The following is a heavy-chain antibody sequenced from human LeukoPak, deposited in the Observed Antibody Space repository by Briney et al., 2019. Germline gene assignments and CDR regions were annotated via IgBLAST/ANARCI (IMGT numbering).Heavy chain of an antibody. CDR1: GFTFSSYS. V-gene: IGHV3-48*01. J-gene: IGHJ5*02. CDR3: AKDTGDKWFDP. CDR2: ISSSSSTI. D-gene: IGHD3-10*01. Sequence: GGSLRLSCAASGFTFSSYSMNWVRQAPGKGLEWVSYISSSSSTIYYADSVKGRFTISRDNSKNTLYLQMNSLRAEDTAVYYCAKDTGDKWFDPWGQGTLVTVSS.